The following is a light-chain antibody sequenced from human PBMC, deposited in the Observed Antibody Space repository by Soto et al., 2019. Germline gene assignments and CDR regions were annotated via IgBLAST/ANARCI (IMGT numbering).Light chain of an antibody. J-gene: IGLJ3*02. CDR3: NSYAGRNTWV. Sequence: QSVLTQPPSASGSPGQSVTISCTGTSSDVGGYNYVSWYQQHPGKAPQLMIFEVSRRPSGVPDRFSGSKSGNTASLTVSGLQAEDEADYYCNSYAGRNTWVFGGGTKVTVL. CDR2: EVS. CDR1: SSDVGGYNY. V-gene: IGLV2-8*01.